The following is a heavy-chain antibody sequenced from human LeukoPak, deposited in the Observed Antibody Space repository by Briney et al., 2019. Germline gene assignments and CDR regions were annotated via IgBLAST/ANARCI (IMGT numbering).Heavy chain of an antibody. CDR1: GGSISSYY. CDR2: IYTSGST. Sequence: SETLSLTCTVSGGSISSYYWSWIRQPAGKGLEWIGRIYTSGSTNYNPSLKSRVTMSVDTSKNQFSLKLSSVTAADTAVYYCARTSWNYEGAHFDYWGQGTLVTVSS. CDR3: ARTSWNYEGAHFDY. J-gene: IGHJ4*02. D-gene: IGHD1-7*01. V-gene: IGHV4-4*07.